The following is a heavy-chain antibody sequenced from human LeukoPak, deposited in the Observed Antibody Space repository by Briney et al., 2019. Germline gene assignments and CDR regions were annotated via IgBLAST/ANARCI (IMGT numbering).Heavy chain of an antibody. CDR3: ARAFYSSSWYSNYYYYMDV. CDR1: GGSISSYY. V-gene: IGHV4-59*01. CDR2: IYYSGST. Sequence: SSETLSLTCAVSGGSISSYYWSWIRQPPGKGLEWIGYIYYSGSTNYNPSPKSRVTISVDTSKNQFSLKLSSVTAADTAVYYCARAFYSSSWYSNYYYYMDVWGKGTTVTVSS. J-gene: IGHJ6*03. D-gene: IGHD6-13*01.